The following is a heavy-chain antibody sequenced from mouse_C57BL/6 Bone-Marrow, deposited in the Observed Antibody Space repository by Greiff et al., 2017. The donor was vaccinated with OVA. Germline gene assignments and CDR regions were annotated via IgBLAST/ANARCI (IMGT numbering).Heavy chain of an antibody. J-gene: IGHJ3*01. Sequence: EVQLVESGGGLVKPGGSLKLSCAASGFTFSSYTMSWVRQTPEKRLEWVATISGGGGNTYYPDSVKGRFTISRDNAKNTLYLQMSSLRSEDTALYYCARHPYYSNYGFAYWGQGTLVTVSA. V-gene: IGHV5-9*01. CDR3: ARHPYYSNYGFAY. D-gene: IGHD2-5*01. CDR1: GFTFSSYT. CDR2: ISGGGGNT.